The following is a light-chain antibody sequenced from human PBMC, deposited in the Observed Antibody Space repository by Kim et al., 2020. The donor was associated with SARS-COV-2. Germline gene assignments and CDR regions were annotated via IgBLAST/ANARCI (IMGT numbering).Light chain of an antibody. V-gene: IGKV1-5*03. CDR1: QNINIW. CDR3: QQYSSSWT. J-gene: IGKJ1*01. Sequence: SASVGVSVTMTGRASQNINIWVAWYQQKPGKAPKVLIYRASTLHSDVPSRFSGSGSGTDFTLTISSLQPDDFATYYCQQYSSSWTFGLWTRVDIK. CDR2: RAS.